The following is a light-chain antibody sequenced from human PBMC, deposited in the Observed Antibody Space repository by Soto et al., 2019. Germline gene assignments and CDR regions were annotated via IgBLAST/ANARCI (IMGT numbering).Light chain of an antibody. CDR3: TSYTSSSPLV. CDR1: SSDVGGYNY. J-gene: IGLJ1*01. V-gene: IGLV2-14*01. CDR2: EVV. Sequence: QSALTQPASVSGSPGQSITISCTGTSSDVGGYNYVSWYQHHPGKAPKLMIYEVVNRPSGVSNRFSGSKSGITASLTISGLQAEDEADYSCTSYTSSSPLVFGTGTKLTVL.